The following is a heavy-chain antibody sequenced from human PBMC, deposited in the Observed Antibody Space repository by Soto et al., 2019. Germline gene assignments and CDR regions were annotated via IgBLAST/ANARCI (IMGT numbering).Heavy chain of an antibody. CDR3: ARDPVGDIVVVPAAPRYGMDV. D-gene: IGHD2-2*01. V-gene: IGHV5-10-1*01. CDR1: GYSFTSYW. Sequence: LGESLKISCKGPGYSFTSYWISWVRQMPGKGLEWMGRIDPSDSYTNYSPSFQGHVTISADKSTSTAYMELSSLRSEDTAVYYCARDPVGDIVVVPAAPRYGMDVWGQGTTVTVSS. CDR2: IDPSDSYT. J-gene: IGHJ6*02.